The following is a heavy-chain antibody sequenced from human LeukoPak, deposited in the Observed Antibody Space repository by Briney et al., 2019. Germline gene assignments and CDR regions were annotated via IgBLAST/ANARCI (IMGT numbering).Heavy chain of an antibody. Sequence: SETLSLTCTVSGYSISSGYYWGWIRQPPGKGLEWIGSIYHSGSTYYNPSLKSRVTISVDTSKNQFSLKLSSVTAADTAVYYCARGDDFWSGYYTGDFDYWGQGTLVTVSS. J-gene: IGHJ4*02. D-gene: IGHD3-3*01. CDR1: GYSISSGYY. V-gene: IGHV4-38-2*02. CDR3: ARGDDFWSGYYTGDFDY. CDR2: IYHSGST.